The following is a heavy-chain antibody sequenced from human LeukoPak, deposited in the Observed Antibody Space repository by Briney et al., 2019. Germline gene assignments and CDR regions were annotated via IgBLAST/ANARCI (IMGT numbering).Heavy chain of an antibody. CDR1: GGSISSADYY. D-gene: IGHD3-10*01. J-gene: IGHJ4*02. V-gene: IGHV4-30-4*08. Sequence: SQTLSLTCTVSGGSISSADYYWSWIRQPPGKGLEWIGYIYYSGSTYYNPSLKSRVTISVDTSKNQFSLKLSSVTAADTAVYYCFFSNFYYYGRGWGQGTLVTVSS. CDR2: IYYSGST. CDR3: FFSNFYYYGRG.